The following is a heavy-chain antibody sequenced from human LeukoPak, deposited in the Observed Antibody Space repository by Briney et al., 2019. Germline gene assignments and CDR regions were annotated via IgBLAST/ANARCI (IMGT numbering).Heavy chain of an antibody. V-gene: IGHV3-74*01. J-gene: IGHJ1*01. CDR3: ARAPSEIGGYYPEYFRH. D-gene: IGHD3-22*01. CDR1: GFTFSRYW. Sequence: GGSLRLSCAASGFTFSRYWMHWVRQAPGKGLVWVSRIKSDGGTNYADSVKGRFTISRDNAKNTVSLKMNSLRAEDTGVYYCARAPSEIGGYYPEYFRHWGQGTRVTVSS. CDR2: IKSDGGT.